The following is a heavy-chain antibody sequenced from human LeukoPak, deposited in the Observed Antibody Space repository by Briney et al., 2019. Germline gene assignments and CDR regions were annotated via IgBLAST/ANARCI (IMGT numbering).Heavy chain of an antibody. J-gene: IGHJ4*02. CDR3: ARDPRDGYTFPYFDY. V-gene: IGHV4-38-2*02. CDR1: GYSISSGYY. CDR2: IYYSGST. Sequence: SETLSLTCTVSGYSISSGYYWGWIRQPPGKGLEWIGSIYYSGSTYYNPSLKSRVTISVDTSKNQFSLKLSSVTAADTAVYYCARDPRDGYTFPYFDYWGQGTLVTVSS. D-gene: IGHD5-24*01.